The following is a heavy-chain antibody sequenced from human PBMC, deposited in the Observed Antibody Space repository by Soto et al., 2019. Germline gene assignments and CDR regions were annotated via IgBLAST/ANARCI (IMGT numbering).Heavy chain of an antibody. CDR2: IIPIFGTA. D-gene: IGHD3-22*01. Sequence: ASVNVCCKSSGGTFSSYTISWVRQAPGQGLEWMGGIIPIFGTANYAQKFQGRVTITADESTSTAYMELSSLRSEDTAVYYCATSGKYYYDSSGFDYWGQGTLVTVSS. CDR3: ATSGKYYYDSSGFDY. V-gene: IGHV1-69*13. J-gene: IGHJ4*02. CDR1: GGTFSSYT.